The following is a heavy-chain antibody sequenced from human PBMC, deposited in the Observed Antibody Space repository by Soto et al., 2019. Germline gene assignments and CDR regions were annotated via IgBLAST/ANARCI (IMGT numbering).Heavy chain of an antibody. CDR2: IHYSGST. D-gene: IGHD3-22*01. CDR1: GGSISRSSYY. Sequence: QLQLQESGPGLVKPSETLSLTCTVSGGSISRSSYYWGWIRQPPGKGLEWIGNIHYSGSTHYKSSLKSRVTISVDTSTNQFSLKLSSVTAADTAVYYCARSSDSSGNNYYYNGMDVWGQGNAVTVSS. CDR3: ARSSDSSGNNYYYNGMDV. J-gene: IGHJ6*02. V-gene: IGHV4-39*01.